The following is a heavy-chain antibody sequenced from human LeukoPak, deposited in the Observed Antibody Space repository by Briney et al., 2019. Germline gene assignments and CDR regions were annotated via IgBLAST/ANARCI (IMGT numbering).Heavy chain of an antibody. Sequence: GGSLRLSCAASGFTFSSYVMSWVRQAPGKGLEWVSAISGSGGSTYYADSVKGRFTISRDNSKNTLYLQMNSLRAEDTAVYYCASSKVLRYFDWLLPPWHYWGQGTLVTVSS. CDR3: ASSKVLRYFDWLLPPWHY. CDR2: ISGSGGST. CDR1: GFTFSSYV. D-gene: IGHD3-9*01. V-gene: IGHV3-23*01. J-gene: IGHJ4*02.